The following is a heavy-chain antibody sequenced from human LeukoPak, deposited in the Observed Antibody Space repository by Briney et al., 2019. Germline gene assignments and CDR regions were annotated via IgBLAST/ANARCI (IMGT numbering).Heavy chain of an antibody. D-gene: IGHD3-10*01. CDR3: ARSQFGELLNGFDY. CDR1: GFTFSSYG. Sequence: PGGSLRLSCAASGFTFSSYGMHWVRQAPGKGLEWVAFIRFDGSNKYYADSVKGRFTISRDNAKNSLYLQMNSLRVEDTAVYYCARSQFGELLNGFDYWGQGTLVTVSS. J-gene: IGHJ4*02. V-gene: IGHV3-30*02. CDR2: IRFDGSNK.